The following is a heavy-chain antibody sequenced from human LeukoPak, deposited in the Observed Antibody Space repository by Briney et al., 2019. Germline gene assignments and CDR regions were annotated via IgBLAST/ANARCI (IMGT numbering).Heavy chain of an antibody. CDR1: GDSVSSNSVT. CDR2: TYYRSTWYN. Sequence: SQTLSLTCAISGDSVSSNSVTWNWIRQSPSRGLEWLGRTYYRSTWYNDYAVSVSGRITVNPDISKNQFSLHLNSVTPEDTAVYYCARRLTQYDCFDPWGQGILVTVSS. J-gene: IGHJ5*02. CDR3: ARRLTQYDCFDP. V-gene: IGHV6-1*01. D-gene: IGHD2-2*01.